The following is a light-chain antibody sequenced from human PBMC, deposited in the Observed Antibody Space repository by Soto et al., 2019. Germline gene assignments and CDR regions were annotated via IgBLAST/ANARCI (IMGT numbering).Light chain of an antibody. CDR2: GAX. CDR1: HSVSMN. Sequence: IVRKQSPAPLSLSQGERATLCXRASHSVSMNLPWYQQKPGKXPRLLXXGAXTRATGIPARFSGSGSGTEFTLNISSMQSEDFEGYYCQQYNNLPPKTFGQGTRLEIK. CDR3: QQYNNLPPKT. V-gene: IGKV3-15*01. J-gene: IGKJ5*01.